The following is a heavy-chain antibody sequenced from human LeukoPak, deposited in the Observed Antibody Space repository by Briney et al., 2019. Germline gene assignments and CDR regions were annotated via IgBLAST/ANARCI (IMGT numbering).Heavy chain of an antibody. D-gene: IGHD1-26*01. J-gene: IGHJ5*02. CDR2: IYSSGRT. CDR3: ARDLGGSYSSETWFDP. CDR1: GGSISSSSYY. Sequence: SETLSLTCTVSGGSISSSSYYWGWIRQPAGEGLEWIGRIYSSGRTHYSPSLKSRVAISVDTSKNRFSLRLSSVTAADTAVYYCARDLGGSYSSETWFDPWGQGTLVTVSS. V-gene: IGHV4-61*02.